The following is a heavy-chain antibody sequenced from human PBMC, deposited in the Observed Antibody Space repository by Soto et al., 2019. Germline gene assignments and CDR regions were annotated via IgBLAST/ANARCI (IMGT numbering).Heavy chain of an antibody. J-gene: IGHJ4*02. CDR3: ARVFVGATTRFDY. CDR2: IIPIFGTA. CDR1: GGTFSSYA. D-gene: IGHD1-26*01. Sequence: GASVKVSCKASGGTFSSYAISWVRQAPGQGLEWMGGIIPIFGTANYAQKFQGRVTITADESTSTAYTELSSLRSEDTAVYYCARVFVGATTRFDYWGQGTLVTAPQ. V-gene: IGHV1-69*13.